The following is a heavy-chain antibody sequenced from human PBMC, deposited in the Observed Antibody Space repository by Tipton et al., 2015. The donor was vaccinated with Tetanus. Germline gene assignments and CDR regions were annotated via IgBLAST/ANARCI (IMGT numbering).Heavy chain of an antibody. CDR3: AKDRAAGGPGAS. CDR1: GFTLSNCA. V-gene: IGHV3-23*01. J-gene: IGHJ5*02. D-gene: IGHD6-13*01. Sequence: SLRLSCAASGFTLSNCAMRWVRQAPGKGLEWVSGISGSGATTYYEDSVKGRFTISRDNPKNMLYLQMNSLRAEDTAVYYCAKDRAAGGPGASWGQGTLVTVSS. CDR2: ISGSGATT.